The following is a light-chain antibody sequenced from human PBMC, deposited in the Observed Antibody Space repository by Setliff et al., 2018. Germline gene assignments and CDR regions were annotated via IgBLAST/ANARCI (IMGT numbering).Light chain of an antibody. CDR2: EVT. J-gene: IGLJ1*01. Sequence: QSALAQPAAVSGSPGQSITISCAGTNSDVGGYNYVSWYQQHPNKAPKLMIYEVTKRPSGVSDRFSGSKSGNTASLTISGLQAEDEADYYCTAYTSGTTEVFGTGTKVTVL. CDR3: TAYTSGTTEV. V-gene: IGLV2-14*03. CDR1: NSDVGGYNY.